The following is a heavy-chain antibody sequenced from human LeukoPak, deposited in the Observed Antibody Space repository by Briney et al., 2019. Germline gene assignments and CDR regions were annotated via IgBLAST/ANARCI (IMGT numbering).Heavy chain of an antibody. CDR1: GFTFSSYG. J-gene: IGHJ3*01. CDR2: ISYDGSNK. Sequence: GGSLRLSCAAPGFTFSSYGMHWVRQAPGEGLEWVAVISYDGSNKYYADSVKGRFTISRDNSKNTLYLQMNSLRAEDTAVYYCAKDRQYQMLFPIAFDSWGLGTMVAVSS. V-gene: IGHV3-30*18. D-gene: IGHD2-2*01. CDR3: AKDRQYQMLFPIAFDS.